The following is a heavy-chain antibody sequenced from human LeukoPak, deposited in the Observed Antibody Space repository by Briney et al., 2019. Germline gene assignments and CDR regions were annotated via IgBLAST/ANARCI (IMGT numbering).Heavy chain of an antibody. Sequence: GESLKISCKGSGYSFTSYWIGWVRQMPGKCLEWMGIIYPGDSDTRYSPSFQGQVTISADKSTSTAYLQWSSLKASDTAMYYCATSIAARHWYFDHWGRGTLVTVSS. J-gene: IGHJ2*01. CDR2: IYPGDSDT. CDR3: ATSIAARHWYFDH. V-gene: IGHV5-51*01. D-gene: IGHD6-6*01. CDR1: GYSFTSYW.